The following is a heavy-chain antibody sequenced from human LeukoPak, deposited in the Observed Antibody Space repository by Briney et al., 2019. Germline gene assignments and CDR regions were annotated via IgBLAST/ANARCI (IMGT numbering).Heavy chain of an antibody. CDR1: GGSISSYY. V-gene: IGHV4-4*07. Sequence: SETLSLTCTVSGGSISSYYWSWIRQPAGKGLEWIGRIYTSGSTNYNPSLKSRVTMLVDTSKNQFSLKLSSVTAADTAVYYCARDLVVPAAISYYYYGMDVWGQGTTVTVSS. D-gene: IGHD2-2*01. J-gene: IGHJ6*02. CDR2: IYTSGST. CDR3: ARDLVVPAAISYYYYGMDV.